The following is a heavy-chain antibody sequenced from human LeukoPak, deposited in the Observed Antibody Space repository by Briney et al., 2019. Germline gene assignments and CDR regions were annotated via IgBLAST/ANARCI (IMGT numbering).Heavy chain of an antibody. CDR1: GGSISSYY. CDR3: ARGIVVVVAAHYYNYYGMDV. J-gene: IGHJ6*02. Sequence: SETLSLTCTVSGGSISSYYWSWIRQPPGKGLEWIGYIYYSGSTNYNPSLKSRVTISVDTSKNQFSLKLSSVTAADTAVYYCARGIVVVVAAHYYNYYGMDVWGQGTTVTVSS. CDR2: IYYSGST. D-gene: IGHD2-15*01. V-gene: IGHV4-59*12.